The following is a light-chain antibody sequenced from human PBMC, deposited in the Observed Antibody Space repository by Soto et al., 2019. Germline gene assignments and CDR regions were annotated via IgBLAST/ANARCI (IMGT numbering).Light chain of an antibody. CDR3: QSYDSSLSAYV. Sequence: QLVLTQPPSVSGAPGQRVTISCTGSSSNIGAGFDVHWYQQLPGTAPKILIYGNNNRPSGVPDRFSGSKSDTSASLAITGLQAEDEADYYCQSYDSSLSAYVFGTGTKLTVL. J-gene: IGLJ1*01. V-gene: IGLV1-40*01. CDR1: SSNIGAGFD. CDR2: GNN.